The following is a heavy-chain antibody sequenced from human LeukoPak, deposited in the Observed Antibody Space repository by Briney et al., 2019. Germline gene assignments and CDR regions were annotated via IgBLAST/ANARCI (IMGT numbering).Heavy chain of an antibody. J-gene: IGHJ5*02. CDR2: ISSSSSYI. V-gene: IGHV3-21*01. Sequence: GGSLRLSCAASGFTFSSYSMNWVRQAPGKGLEWVSSISSSSSYIYYADSVKGRFTISRDNAKNSLYLQMNSLRAEDTAVYYCARDGSWGTYNWFDPWGRGTLVTVSS. D-gene: IGHD1-26*01. CDR1: GFTFSSYS. CDR3: ARDGSWGTYNWFDP.